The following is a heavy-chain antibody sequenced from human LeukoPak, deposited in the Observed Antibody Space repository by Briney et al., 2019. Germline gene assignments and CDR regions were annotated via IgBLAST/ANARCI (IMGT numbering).Heavy chain of an antibody. CDR3: ARGGPGTGMDY. V-gene: IGHV3-74*03. Sequence: PGGSLRLSCAASGFTFSDHWIHWVRQVPGEGLVWVSYINNDGNSATYADSVKGRFTISRDNAKNTLYLQMNSLRAEDTAMYYCARGGPGTGMDYWGQGTLVTVSS. D-gene: IGHD1-1*01. J-gene: IGHJ4*02. CDR1: GFTFSDHW. CDR2: INNDGNSA.